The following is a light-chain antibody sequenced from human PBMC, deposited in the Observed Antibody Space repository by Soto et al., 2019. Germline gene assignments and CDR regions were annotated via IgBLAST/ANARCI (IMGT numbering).Light chain of an antibody. CDR2: FDR. J-gene: IGLJ3*02. CDR1: NIGSKG. V-gene: IGLV3-21*04. Sequence: SYELTQPPSVSVAPGKTVRITCGGNNIGSKGVHWYQQKPGQAPVLVIYFDRERPSGIPERFTGSNSGNTATLTISRVEAGDEADYYCQVWDSKGVFGGGTKLTVL. CDR3: QVWDSKGV.